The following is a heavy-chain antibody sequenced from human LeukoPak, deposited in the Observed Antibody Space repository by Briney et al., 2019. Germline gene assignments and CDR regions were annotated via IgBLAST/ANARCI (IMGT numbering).Heavy chain of an antibody. CDR1: GFTFSSYE. V-gene: IGHV3-48*03. Sequence: GSLRLSCAASGFTFSSYEMNWVRQAPGKGLEGGSYISSSGSTIYYADSVKGRFTISRDNAKKSLYVQMTSLRAEDTAVYYCARFITYYYGSGSCSPYYFDYWGQGTLVTVSS. D-gene: IGHD3-10*01. J-gene: IGHJ4*02. CDR3: ARFITYYYGSGSCSPYYFDY. CDR2: ISSSGSTI.